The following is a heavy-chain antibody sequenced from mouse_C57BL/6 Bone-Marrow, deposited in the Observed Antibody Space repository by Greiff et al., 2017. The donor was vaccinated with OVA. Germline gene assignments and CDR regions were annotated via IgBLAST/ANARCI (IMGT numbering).Heavy chain of an antibody. CDR1: GFNIKDDY. CDR2: IDPENGDT. CDR3: TTDGYMRGNYAMDY. V-gene: IGHV14-4*01. J-gene: IGHJ4*01. Sequence: VHVKQSGAELVRPGASVKLSCTASGFNIKDDYMHWVKQRPEQGLEWIGWIDPENGDTEYASKFQGKAPITADTSSNTAYLQLSSLTSEDTAVYYCTTDGYMRGNYAMDYWGQGTSVTVSS. D-gene: IGHD2-3*01.